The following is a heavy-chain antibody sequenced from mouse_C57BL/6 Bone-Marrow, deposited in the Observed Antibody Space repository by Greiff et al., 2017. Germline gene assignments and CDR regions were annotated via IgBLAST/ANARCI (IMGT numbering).Heavy chain of an antibody. D-gene: IGHD3-1*01. J-gene: IGHJ4*01. CDR2: INPNNGGP. V-gene: IGHV1-26*01. Sequence: VQLQQSGPELVKPGASVKISCKASEYTFTNSYLTWGKHSHGTRFGWIGDINPNNGGPSSNQKFRGKATLPVDKSSSTASKELRSRTSEDSAVYYCARGGLTMDYWGQGTSVTVSS. CDR1: EYTFTNSY. CDR3: ARGGLTMDY.